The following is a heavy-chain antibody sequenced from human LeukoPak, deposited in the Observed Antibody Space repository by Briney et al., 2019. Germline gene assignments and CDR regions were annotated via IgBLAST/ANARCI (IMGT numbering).Heavy chain of an antibody. Sequence: GASVKVSCTASGHTFTTYYVHLVRQAPGQGLEWMGVINPSGDGTNYPQRFLGRVTLTRDTSTSTVYMELSSLRSEDTAIYYCAKETPNTGWFDPWGQGTLVTVSS. D-gene: IGHD1-14*01. V-gene: IGHV1-46*01. CDR3: AKETPNTGWFDP. CDR1: GHTFTTYY. J-gene: IGHJ5*02. CDR2: INPSGDGT.